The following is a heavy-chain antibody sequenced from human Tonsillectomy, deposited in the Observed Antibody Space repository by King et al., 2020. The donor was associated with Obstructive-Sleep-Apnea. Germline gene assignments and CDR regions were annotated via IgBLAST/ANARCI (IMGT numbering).Heavy chain of an antibody. J-gene: IGHJ4*02. CDR1: GGSFSGYY. D-gene: IGHD6-13*01. CDR2: INHSGST. CDR3: ARAGYSSSSIFDY. V-gene: IGHV4-34*01. Sequence: VQLQQWGAGLLKPSETLSLTCAVYGGSFSGYYWSWIRQPPGKGLEWIGEINHSGSTNYNPSLKSRVTISVDTSKNQFSLKLSSVTAADTAVYYCARAGYSSSSIFDYWGQGTLVTVSS.